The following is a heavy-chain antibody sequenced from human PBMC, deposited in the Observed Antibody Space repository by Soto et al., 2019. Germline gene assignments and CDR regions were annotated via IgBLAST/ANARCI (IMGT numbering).Heavy chain of an antibody. J-gene: IGHJ6*02. CDR2: IKQDGSEK. CDR3: ARGLRFLEWLLYSKYYYYGMDV. D-gene: IGHD3-3*01. V-gene: IGHV3-7*04. CDR1: GFTFSSYW. Sequence: PGGSLRLSCAASGFTFSSYWMSWVRQAPGKGLEWVANIKQDGSEKYYVDSVKGRFTISRDNAKNSLYLQMNSLRAEDTAVYYCARGLRFLEWLLYSKYYYYGMDVWGQGTTVTVSS.